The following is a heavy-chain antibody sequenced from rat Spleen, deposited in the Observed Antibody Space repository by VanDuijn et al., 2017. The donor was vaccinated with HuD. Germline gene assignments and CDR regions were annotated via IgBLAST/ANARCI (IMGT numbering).Heavy chain of an antibody. CDR1: GFTFSDYY. D-gene: IGHD4-4*01. CDR3: ARRGNSGSHYFDY. Sequence: EVQLVESGGGLVQPGRSLKFSCAASGFTFSDYYMAWVRQAPKKGLEWVATIIYDGSNTYYRDSVKGRFTISRDNAKNTQYLQMDSLRSEDTATYYCARRGNSGSHYFDYWGQGVMVTVSS. V-gene: IGHV5-17*01. J-gene: IGHJ2*01. CDR2: IIYDGSNT.